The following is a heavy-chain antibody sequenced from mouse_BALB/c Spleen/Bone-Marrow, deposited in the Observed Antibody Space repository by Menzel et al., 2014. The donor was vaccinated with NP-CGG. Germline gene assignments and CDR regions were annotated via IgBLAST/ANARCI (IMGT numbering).Heavy chain of an antibody. Sequence: QVQLQQSGPGLVAPSQSLSITCTVSGFSLTGYGVHWVRQPPGKGLEWLGVIWAGGSTNYNSALMSRLSISEDNSKSQVFLKMNSLQTDDTAMYYCASMITTAWFAYWGQGTLVTVSA. J-gene: IGHJ3*01. CDR3: ASMITTAWFAY. CDR1: GFSLTGYG. D-gene: IGHD2-4*01. CDR2: IWAGGST. V-gene: IGHV2-9*02.